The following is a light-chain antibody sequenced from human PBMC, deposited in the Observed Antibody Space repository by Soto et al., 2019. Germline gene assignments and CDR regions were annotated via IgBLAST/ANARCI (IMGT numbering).Light chain of an antibody. J-gene: IGKJ5*01. Sequence: AIQLTQSPSSLSASVGDGVSMTCRASQGISSALAWYQQKPGEAPKLLIYDASSLKSGVPSRFSGSGSGTDFTLIISSLQPEDFATYYCQQFNGYPANFGQGTRLEIK. CDR1: QGISSA. CDR3: QQFNGYPAN. V-gene: IGKV1-13*02. CDR2: DAS.